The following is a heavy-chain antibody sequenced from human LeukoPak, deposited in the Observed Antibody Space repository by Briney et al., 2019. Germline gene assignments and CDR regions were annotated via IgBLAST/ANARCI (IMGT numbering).Heavy chain of an antibody. Sequence: SETLSLTCAVYGGSFSGYYWSWIRQPPGKWLEWIGEINHSGSTNYNPSLKSRVTISVDTSKNQFSLKLSSVTAADTAVYYCARGPSYGYGYYYYYFMDVWGKGTTVTASS. D-gene: IGHD5-18*01. CDR2: INHSGST. J-gene: IGHJ6*03. CDR1: GGSFSGYY. V-gene: IGHV4-34*01. CDR3: ARGPSYGYGYYYYYFMDV.